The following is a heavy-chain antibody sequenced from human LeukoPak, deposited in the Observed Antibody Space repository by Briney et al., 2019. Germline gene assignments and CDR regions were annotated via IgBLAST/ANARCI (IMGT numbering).Heavy chain of an antibody. J-gene: IGHJ4*02. D-gene: IGHD3-22*01. CDR2: IKSKTDGGTT. CDR3: TTDQYYYDSSGYYRIDY. CDR1: GFTFSHAW. V-gene: IGHV3-15*01. Sequence: GGSLRLSCAASGFTFSHAWMSWVRQAPGKGLEWVGRIKSKTDGGTTDYAAPVKGRFTISRDDSKNTLYLQMNSLKTEDTAVYYCTTDQYYYDSSGYYRIDYWGQGTLVTVSS.